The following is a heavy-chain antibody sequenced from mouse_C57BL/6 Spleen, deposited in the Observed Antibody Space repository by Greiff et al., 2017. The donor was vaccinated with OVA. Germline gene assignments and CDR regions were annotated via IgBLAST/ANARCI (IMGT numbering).Heavy chain of an antibody. CDR1: GYTFTSYW. V-gene: IGHV1-64*01. J-gene: IGHJ1*03. Sequence: QVQLQQPGAELVKPGASVKLSCKASGYTFTSYWMHWVKQRPGQGLEWIGMIHPNSGSTNYNEKFKSKATLTVDKSSSTAYMQLSSLTSEDSAVYYCARPSLTSRYCDVWGTGTTVTVAS. CDR2: IHPNSGST. CDR3: ARPSLTSRYCDV.